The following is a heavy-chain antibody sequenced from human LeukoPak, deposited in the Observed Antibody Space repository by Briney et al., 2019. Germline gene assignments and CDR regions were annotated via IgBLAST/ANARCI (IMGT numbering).Heavy chain of an antibody. J-gene: IGHJ4*02. CDR3: ARHQGYDYVWGSFNY. Sequence: SETLSLTCTVSGGSISSSSYYWGWIRQPPGKGLEWIGSIYYSGSTYYNPSLKSRVTISVDTSKNQFSLKLSSVTAADTAVYYCARHQGYDYVWGSFNYWGQGTLVTVSS. V-gene: IGHV4-39*01. D-gene: IGHD3-16*01. CDR2: IYYSGST. CDR1: GGSISSSSYY.